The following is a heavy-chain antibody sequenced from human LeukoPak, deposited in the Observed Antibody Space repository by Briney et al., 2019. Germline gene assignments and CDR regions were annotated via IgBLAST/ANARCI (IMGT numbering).Heavy chain of an antibody. CDR2: FNPNSGGT. Sequence: ASVNVSCKASGYTFTGYYMHWVRQAPGQGLEWMGWFNPNSGGTNYAQKFQGRVTMTRDTSISTAYMELSRLRSDDTAVYYCAREGIARVAFDIWGQGTMVTVSS. V-gene: IGHV1-2*02. J-gene: IGHJ3*02. CDR3: AREGIARVAFDI. CDR1: GYTFTGYY. D-gene: IGHD2-21*01.